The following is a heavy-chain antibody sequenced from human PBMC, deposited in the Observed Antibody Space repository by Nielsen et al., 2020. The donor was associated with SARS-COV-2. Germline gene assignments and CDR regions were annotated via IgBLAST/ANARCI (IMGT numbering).Heavy chain of an antibody. V-gene: IGHV4-31*03. CDR1: GGSISSGGYY. CDR2: IYYSGST. CDR3: ATLYSGSYWYYFDY. Sequence: SETLTLTFTVSGGSISSGGYYWSWIRQHPGKGLEWIGYIYYSGSTYYNPSLKSRVTISVDTSKNQFSLKLSSVTAADTAVYYCATLYSGSYWYYFDYWGQGTLVTVSS. J-gene: IGHJ4*02. D-gene: IGHD1-26*01.